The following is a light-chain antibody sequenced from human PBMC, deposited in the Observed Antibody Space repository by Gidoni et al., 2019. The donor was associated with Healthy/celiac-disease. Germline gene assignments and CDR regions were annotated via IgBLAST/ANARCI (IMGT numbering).Light chain of an antibody. CDR1: KLGDKY. V-gene: IGLV3-1*01. Sequence: SYELTQPPSVSVSPGQTASITCSGDKLGDKYACWYQQKPGQPPLLVIYQDSKRPSGIPERFSGSNSGNTATLTISGTQAMDEADYYCQAWDSSVVFGGGTKLTAL. CDR2: QDS. CDR3: QAWDSSVV. J-gene: IGLJ2*01.